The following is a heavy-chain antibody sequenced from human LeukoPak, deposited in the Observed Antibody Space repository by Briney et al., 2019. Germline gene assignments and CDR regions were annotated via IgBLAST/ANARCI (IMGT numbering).Heavy chain of an antibody. Sequence: PGGSLRLSCAASGFTFSSYWMSWVRQAPGKGLEWVSYISSSSSTIYYADSVKGRFTISRDNAKNSLYLQMNSLRAEDTAVYYCARVDTIFGVADYFDYWGQGTLATVSS. J-gene: IGHJ4*02. CDR1: GFTFSSYW. CDR2: ISSSSSTI. CDR3: ARVDTIFGVADYFDY. V-gene: IGHV3-48*01. D-gene: IGHD3-3*01.